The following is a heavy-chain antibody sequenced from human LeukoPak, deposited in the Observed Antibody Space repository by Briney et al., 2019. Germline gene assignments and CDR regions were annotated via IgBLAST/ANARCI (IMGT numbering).Heavy chain of an antibody. CDR1: EFNFFSYG. D-gene: IGHD2-21*02. J-gene: IGHJ4*01. CDR3: ARELPREVTLDY. V-gene: IGHV3-74*01. Sequence: GGSLRLSCVASEFNFFSYGMQWVRQAPGKGLLWVSRIFADGSTTSYADSVKGRFTISRDNAKNTLYLQMNSLRAEDTAVYYCARELPREVTLDYWGQGTLVTVSP. CDR2: IFADGSTT.